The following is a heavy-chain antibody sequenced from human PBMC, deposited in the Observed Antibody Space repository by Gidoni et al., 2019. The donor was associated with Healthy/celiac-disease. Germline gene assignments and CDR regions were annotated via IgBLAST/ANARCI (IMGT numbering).Heavy chain of an antibody. CDR2: ISGSGGST. J-gene: IGHJ6*02. CDR1: GFTFSSYA. CDR3: AKKIGFGVGRYYYGMGG. D-gene: IGHD3-3*01. V-gene: IGHV3-23*04. Sequence: EVQLVESGGGFVQPGGSLRLSGAASGFTFSSYAMSWVLQAPGKGLEWVSAISGSGGSTYYADSVKGRFTISRDNSKNTLYLQMNCLRAENTAVYYWAKKIGFGVGRYYYGMGGRGQGPKVAVSS.